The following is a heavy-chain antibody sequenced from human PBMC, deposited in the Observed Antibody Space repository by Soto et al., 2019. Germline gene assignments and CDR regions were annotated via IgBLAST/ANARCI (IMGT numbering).Heavy chain of an antibody. D-gene: IGHD6-19*01. CDR1: GFTFSSYG. Sequence: ESGGGVVQPGRSLRLSCAASGFTFSSYGMHWVRQAPGKGLEWVALISFDGSNTYYADSVKGRFTISRDNSQNTLYLQIHSLRAEDTSLYYCGAGQFFSDYWGQGALVTVSS. V-gene: IGHV3-30*03. J-gene: IGHJ4*02. CDR3: GAGQFFSDY. CDR2: ISFDGSNT.